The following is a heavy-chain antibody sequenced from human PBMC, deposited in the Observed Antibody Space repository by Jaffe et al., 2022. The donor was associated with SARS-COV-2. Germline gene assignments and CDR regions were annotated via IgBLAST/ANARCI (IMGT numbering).Heavy chain of an antibody. J-gene: IGHJ4*02. V-gene: IGHV1-69*02. D-gene: IGHD4-17*01. CDR3: ARVGDYGGNSGDDY. Sequence: QVQLVQSGAEVKKPGSSVKVSCKASGGTFSSNTISWVRQAPGQGLEWMGRIIPILNIANYAQKFQGRVTITADKSTSTAYMELSSLRSEDTAVYYCARVGDYGGNSGDDYWGQGTLVTVSS. CDR1: GGTFSSNT. CDR2: IIPILNIA.